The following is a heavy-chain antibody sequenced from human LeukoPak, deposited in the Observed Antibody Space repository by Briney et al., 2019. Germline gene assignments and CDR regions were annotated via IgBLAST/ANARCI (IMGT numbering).Heavy chain of an antibody. CDR1: GYNFTSYW. CDR2: IYPGDSET. J-gene: IGHJ4*02. D-gene: IGHD3-10*01. V-gene: IGHV5-51*01. Sequence: GESLKISCKGSGYNFTSYWIVWVRQMPGRGLEWMGIIYPGDSETRYSPSFQGQVTISADKSISTAYLQWSSLKASDTAMYYCASRDRESLFDYWGQGTLVTVSS. CDR3: ASRDRESLFDY.